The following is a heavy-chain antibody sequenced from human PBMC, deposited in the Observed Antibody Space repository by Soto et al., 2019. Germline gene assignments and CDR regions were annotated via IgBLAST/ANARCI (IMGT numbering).Heavy chain of an antibody. D-gene: IGHD1-1*01. CDR2: IYYSGST. Sequence: PLETQSLTCTVSGGYISSSSYYWGWIRQPPGKGLEWIGSIYYSGSTYYNPSLKSRVTISVDTSKNQFSLKLSSVTAADTAVYYCARHGGTFDYWGQGTLVTVSS. CDR1: GGYISSSSYY. V-gene: IGHV4-39*01. J-gene: IGHJ4*02. CDR3: ARHGGTFDY.